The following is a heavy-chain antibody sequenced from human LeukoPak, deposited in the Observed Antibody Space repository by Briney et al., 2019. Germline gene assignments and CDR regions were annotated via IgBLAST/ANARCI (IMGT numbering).Heavy chain of an antibody. J-gene: IGHJ6*03. CDR1: GFTFSSYE. CDR3: ARGLGRAYHYYCMDV. Sequence: GGSLRLSCAASGFTFSSYEMNWFRQAPGKGLEWVSYINSGGSTVYYADSVKGRFTISRDNAKNSPYLQMNSLRAEDTAVYYCARGLGRAYHYYCMDVWGKGTMVTVSS. D-gene: IGHD1-1*01. V-gene: IGHV3-48*03. CDR2: INSGGSTV.